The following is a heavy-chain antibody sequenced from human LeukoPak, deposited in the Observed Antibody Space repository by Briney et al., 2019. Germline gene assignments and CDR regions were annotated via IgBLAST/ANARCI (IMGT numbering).Heavy chain of an antibody. CDR1: GYTFISYY. CDR3: ASPHSHTIILSGTGSFDH. J-gene: IGHJ4*02. CDR2: INPSGGST. V-gene: IGHV1-46*01. Sequence: ASVKVSCKASGYTFISYYIHWVRQAPGQGLEWMGIINPSGGSTTYAQKFQGRVTMTRDTSTSTVYMELSSLRYEDTAVYYCASPHSHTIILSGTGSFDHWGQGTLVIVSS. D-gene: IGHD2/OR15-2a*01.